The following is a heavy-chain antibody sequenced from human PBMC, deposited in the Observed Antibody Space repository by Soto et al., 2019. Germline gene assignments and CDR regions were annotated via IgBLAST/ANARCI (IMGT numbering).Heavy chain of an antibody. D-gene: IGHD3-10*01. J-gene: IGHJ4*02. V-gene: IGHV3-23*01. CDR2: ITDTGGDR. CDR1: VATFRIRA. CDR3: ARGSGGSYPGRRAFDF. Sequence: GGSLVISCISSVATFRIRAMSWVGQAPGEGLEWVSVITDTGGDRKYADSVRGRFTISRDNSKNTLYLQMSGLRVEDSAVYYCARGSGGSYPGRRAFDFWGRGTLVTVSS.